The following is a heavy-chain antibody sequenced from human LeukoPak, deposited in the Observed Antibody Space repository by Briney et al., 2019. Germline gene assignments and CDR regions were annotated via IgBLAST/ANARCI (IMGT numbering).Heavy chain of an antibody. CDR1: GYTFTGYY. CDR3: ACGYSGYVGWFDP. J-gene: IGHJ5*02. Sequence: ASVKVPCKASGYTFTGYYMHWVRQAPGQGLEWMGWINPNSGGTNYAQKFQGRVTMTRDTSISTAYMELSRLRSDDTAVYYCACGYSGYVGWFDPWGQGTLVTVSS. D-gene: IGHD5-12*01. CDR2: INPNSGGT. V-gene: IGHV1-2*02.